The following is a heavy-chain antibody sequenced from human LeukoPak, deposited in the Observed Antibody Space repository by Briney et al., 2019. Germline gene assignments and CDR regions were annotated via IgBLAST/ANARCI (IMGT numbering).Heavy chain of an antibody. CDR3: TRDSGTYNWLDP. CDR1: GFTFSDSS. CDR2: MEKELNGYAT. J-gene: IGHJ5*02. V-gene: IGHV3-73*01. D-gene: IGHD1-26*01. Sequence: PGGSLKLPCAASGFTFSDSSIHWVRQASGKGLEWIGLMEKELNGYATAYAASVRGRFTISRDDSQNTAYLQMDSLKTEDTALYYCTRDSGTYNWLDPWGQGTLVTVSS.